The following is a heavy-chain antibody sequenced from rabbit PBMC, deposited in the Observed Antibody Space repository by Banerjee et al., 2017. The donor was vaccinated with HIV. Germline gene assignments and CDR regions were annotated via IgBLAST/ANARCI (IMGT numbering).Heavy chain of an antibody. V-gene: IGHV1S45*01. CDR2: IYTGSSGST. Sequence: QEQLEESGGDLVKPEGSLTLTCTASGFTLSSYWMCWVRQAPGKGLEWIACIYTGSSGSTYYASWAKGRFTITKTSSTTVTLQMTSLTAADTATYFCARGLTGYAAYGYAVFDFWGPGTLVTVS. D-gene: IGHD6-1*01. CDR3: ARGLTGYAAYGYAVFDF. J-gene: IGHJ4*01. CDR1: GFTLSSYW.